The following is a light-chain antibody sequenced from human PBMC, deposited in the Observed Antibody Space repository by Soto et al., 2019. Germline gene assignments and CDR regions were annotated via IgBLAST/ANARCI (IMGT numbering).Light chain of an antibody. CDR1: QSVRTN. V-gene: IGKV3-15*01. CDR3: QQYNDNWPM. Sequence: EIVMTQYPHTLSVSPGETVTLSCRASQSVRTNLAWYQHKPGQSPRLLIYGASNRATGFPARFSGSGSGGEFTLTISSLQSEDFAFYYCQQYNDNWPMFGQGPQV. CDR2: GAS. J-gene: IGKJ1*01.